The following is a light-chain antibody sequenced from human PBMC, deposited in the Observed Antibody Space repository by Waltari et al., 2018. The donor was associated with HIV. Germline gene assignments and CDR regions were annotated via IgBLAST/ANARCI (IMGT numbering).Light chain of an antibody. CDR1: SRDVGSHNL. V-gene: IGLV2-23*02. Sequence: QSALTPPPSVSGSRGQSITISCTGISRDVGSHNLVSWYQKHPCKAPKVMILEVMKRPSGVSNRFSGSKSGNTASLTISGLQAEDEADYYCQCNDPTNYVVFGGGTHLTVL. J-gene: IGLJ2*01. CDR2: EVM. CDR3: QCNDPTNYVV.